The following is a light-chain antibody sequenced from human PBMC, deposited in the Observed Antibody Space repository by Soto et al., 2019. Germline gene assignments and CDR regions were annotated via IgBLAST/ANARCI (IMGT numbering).Light chain of an antibody. V-gene: IGKV1-39*01. CDR1: QGIGSH. Sequence: DIQMTQSPSSLSASAGDRVTITCRASQGIGSHLNWYQQKPGKAPKLLIYAASSLQSGVPSRFSGSGSGTDFTLTINSLQPEDFATYYCQQGYSTPQTFGQGTKVDIK. CDR2: AAS. CDR3: QQGYSTPQT. J-gene: IGKJ1*01.